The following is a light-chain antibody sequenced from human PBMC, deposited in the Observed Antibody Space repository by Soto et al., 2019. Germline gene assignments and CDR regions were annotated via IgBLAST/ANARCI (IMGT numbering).Light chain of an antibody. J-gene: IGKJ5*01. Sequence: EIVLTQSPATLSLSPGERATLSCRTSQSVSKYFAWYQQKPGRAPRLLIYDASSRATGIPARFIGSGSGTDFPLPISSLDLEDVAIYYCQQRTTGPITFGKGPRLKIK. V-gene: IGKV3-11*01. CDR1: QSVSKY. CDR2: DAS. CDR3: QQRTTGPIT.